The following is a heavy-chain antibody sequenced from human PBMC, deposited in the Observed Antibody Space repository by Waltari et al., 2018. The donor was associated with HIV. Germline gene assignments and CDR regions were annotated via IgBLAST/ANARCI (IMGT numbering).Heavy chain of an antibody. CDR2: IKEDGSET. J-gene: IGHJ4*02. V-gene: IGHV3-7*01. CDR3: VRGEKERMLRFLEYLPSGNFDY. D-gene: IGHD3-3*01. Sequence: SLRLSCEASGFSFSNYGMHWVRQSPGKGLEWVANIKEDGSETHYVDSVKGRFTISRDDAKNSLYLQMNSLTADDTAVYFCVRGEKERMLRFLEYLPSGNFDYWGQGTLVTVSS. CDR1: GFSFSNYG.